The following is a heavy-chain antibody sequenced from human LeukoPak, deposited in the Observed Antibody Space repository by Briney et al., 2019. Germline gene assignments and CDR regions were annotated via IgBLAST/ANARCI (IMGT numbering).Heavy chain of an antibody. D-gene: IGHD3-9*01. J-gene: IGHJ6*02. Sequence: GGSLRLSCAASGFTFSSYGMHWVRQAPGKGLEWVAVIWYDGSNKYYADSAKGRFTIYRDNSHNTLYLQMHSLRAEDTAVSYCARPPREPYYDILTGYYKSYYYYGMDVWGQGPTVTVSS. CDR3: ARPPREPYYDILTGYYKSYYYYGMDV. CDR2: IWYDGSNK. CDR1: GFTFSSYG. V-gene: IGHV3-33*01.